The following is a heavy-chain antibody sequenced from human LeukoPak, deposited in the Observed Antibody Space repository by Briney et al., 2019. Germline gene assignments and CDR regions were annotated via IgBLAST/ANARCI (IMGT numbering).Heavy chain of an antibody. CDR1: GFTFDDYA. J-gene: IGHJ3*02. V-gene: IGHV3-9*01. Sequence: GRSLRLSCAASGFTFDDYAMHWVRQAPGKGLEWVSYISWNSASIGYADSVKGRFTISRDNAKNSLYLQMNSLRAEDTAVYYCARGRIAAAGGVDDAFDIWGQGTMVTVSS. D-gene: IGHD6-13*01. CDR3: ARGRIAAAGGVDDAFDI. CDR2: ISWNSASI.